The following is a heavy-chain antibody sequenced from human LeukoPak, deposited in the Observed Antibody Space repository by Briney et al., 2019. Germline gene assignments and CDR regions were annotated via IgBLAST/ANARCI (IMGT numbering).Heavy chain of an antibody. V-gene: IGHV4-4*07. Sequence: SETLSLTCTVSGGSISSYYWSWIRQPAGKGLEWIGRISTSGSTNYNPSLKSRVTMSVDTSKNQFSLELSSVTAADTAVYYCARGDDSSGQGYWGQGTLVTVSS. CDR3: ARGDDSSGQGY. D-gene: IGHD3-22*01. CDR2: ISTSGST. CDR1: GGSISSYY. J-gene: IGHJ4*02.